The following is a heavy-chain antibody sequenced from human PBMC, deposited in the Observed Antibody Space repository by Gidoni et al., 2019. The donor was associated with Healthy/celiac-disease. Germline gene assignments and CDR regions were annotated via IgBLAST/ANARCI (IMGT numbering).Heavy chain of an antibody. CDR2: INHSGST. CDR1: GGSFSGYY. Sequence: QVQLQQWGAGLLQPSETLSLTCAVYGGSFSGYYWSWIRQPPGKGLEWIGEINHSGSTNYNPSLKSRVTISVDTSKNQFSLKLSSVTAADTAVYYCARGPHTVTTVFDYWGQGTLVTVSS. V-gene: IGHV4-34*01. CDR3: ARGPHTVTTVFDY. J-gene: IGHJ4*02. D-gene: IGHD4-17*01.